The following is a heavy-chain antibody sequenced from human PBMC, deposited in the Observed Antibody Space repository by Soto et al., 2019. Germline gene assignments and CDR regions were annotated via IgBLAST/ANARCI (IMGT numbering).Heavy chain of an antibody. CDR2: IYSGGST. V-gene: IGHV3-66*01. J-gene: IGHJ4*02. Sequence: ESGGGLVQPGGSLRLSCAASGFTVSSNYMSWVRQAPGKGLEWVSVIYSGGSTYYADSVKGRFTISRDNSKNTLYLQMNSLRAEDTAVYYCARELGYCSGGSCYSFDYWGQGTLVTVSS. CDR1: GFTVSSNY. CDR3: ARELGYCSGGSCYSFDY. D-gene: IGHD2-15*01.